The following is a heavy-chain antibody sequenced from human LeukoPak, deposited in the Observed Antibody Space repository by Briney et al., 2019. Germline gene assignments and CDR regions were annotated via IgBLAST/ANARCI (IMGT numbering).Heavy chain of an antibody. CDR2: ISGSDDGP. V-gene: IGHV3-23*01. CDR1: GFTCSSNA. D-gene: IGHD2/OR15-2a*01. CDR3: AKDLKTIDAFDI. J-gene: IGHJ3*02. Sequence: PGGSLRLSCAASGFTCSSNAMSWVRQAPGQGLEGVSAISGSDDGPYYADSVKGRFTISRDNSKNTLFLQMNGLRAEDTAVYYCAKDLKTIDAFDIWGQGTMVTVSS.